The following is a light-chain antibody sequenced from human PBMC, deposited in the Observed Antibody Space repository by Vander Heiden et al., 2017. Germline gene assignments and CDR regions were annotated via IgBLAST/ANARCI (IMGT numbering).Light chain of an antibody. J-gene: IGKJ4*01. V-gene: IGKV1-39*01. Sequence: DIQMIQSPSSLSASVGDRVTITCRASQSISSYLNWYQQKPGKAPKLLIYAASSLQSGVPSMFSGSGSGTDFTLTISSLQPEDFATYYCQQSYSTPLTFGGGTKVEIK. CDR3: QQSYSTPLT. CDR2: AAS. CDR1: QSISSY.